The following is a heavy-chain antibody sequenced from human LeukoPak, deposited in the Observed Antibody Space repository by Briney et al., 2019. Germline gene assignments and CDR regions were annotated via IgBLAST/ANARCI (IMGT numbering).Heavy chain of an antibody. V-gene: IGHV4-31*03. D-gene: IGHD3-10*01. CDR3: TRIPTHYCGSGSYYGYFDS. CDR2: MNNRGTS. CDR1: GGSTSSGDYY. Sequence: PSQTLSLTCTVSGGSTSSGDYYWNWIRQHPGKGLEWNGYMNNRGTSNYNPSLRSRVTISVDTSNNQFSLRLSSVTAADTAVYYCTRIPTHYCGSGSYYGYFDSWGQGTLVTASS. J-gene: IGHJ4*02.